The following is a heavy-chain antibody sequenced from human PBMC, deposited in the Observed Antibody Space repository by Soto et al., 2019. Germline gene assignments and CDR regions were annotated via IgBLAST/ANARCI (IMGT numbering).Heavy chain of an antibody. CDR3: ARDPSFDDYGDYRTFDY. Sequence: GGSLRLSCAASGFTFSSYGMHWVRQAPGKGLEWVAVIWYDGSNKYYADSVKGRFTISRDNSKNTLYLQMNSLRAEDTAVYYCARDPSFDDYGDYRTFDYWGQGTLVTVSS. V-gene: IGHV3-33*01. CDR2: IWYDGSNK. J-gene: IGHJ4*02. D-gene: IGHD4-17*01. CDR1: GFTFSSYG.